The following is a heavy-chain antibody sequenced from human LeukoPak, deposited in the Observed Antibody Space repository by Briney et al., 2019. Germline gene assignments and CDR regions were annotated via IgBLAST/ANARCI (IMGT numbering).Heavy chain of an antibody. CDR1: GFTFTSSA. D-gene: IGHD6-6*01. V-gene: IGHV1-58*01. Sequence: GASVKVSRKASGFTFTSSAVQWVRQARGQRHEWIGWIVVGSGNTNYAQKFQERVTITRDMSTSTAYMELSSLRSEDTAVYYCAAVGWEYSTSPLPMDVWGQGTTVTVSS. J-gene: IGHJ6*02. CDR2: IVVGSGNT. CDR3: AAVGWEYSTSPLPMDV.